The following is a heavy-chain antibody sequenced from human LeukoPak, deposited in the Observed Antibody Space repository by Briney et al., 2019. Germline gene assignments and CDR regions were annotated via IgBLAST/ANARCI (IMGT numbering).Heavy chain of an antibody. Sequence: SETLSLTCAISGGSISGTPYYWGWIRQPPGKGLEWIGSIYYSGSTYYNPSLKSRLTISVDTSKNQFSLKLSSVTAAGTAVYYCARASTIFGHFAYWGRGTLVTVSS. J-gene: IGHJ4*02. CDR1: GGSISGTPYY. CDR3: ARASTIFGHFAY. V-gene: IGHV4-39*07. D-gene: IGHD3-3*01. CDR2: IYYSGST.